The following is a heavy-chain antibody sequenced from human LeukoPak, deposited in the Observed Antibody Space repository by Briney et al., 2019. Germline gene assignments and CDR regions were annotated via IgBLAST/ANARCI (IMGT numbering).Heavy chain of an antibody. CDR2: IMIGGDGK. J-gene: IGHJ4*02. CDR1: GFTFNNYA. Sequence: TGGSLRLSCAGSGFTFNNYAMSWVRRAPRKGLEWVSTIMIGGDGKHYADSVKGRFTISRDRSESTLYLQMNGLRADDTAVYYCVRAAPRDCSPASCSLFDTWGQGTLVTVSS. V-gene: IGHV3-23*01. CDR3: VRAAPRDCSPASCSLFDT. D-gene: IGHD2-2*01.